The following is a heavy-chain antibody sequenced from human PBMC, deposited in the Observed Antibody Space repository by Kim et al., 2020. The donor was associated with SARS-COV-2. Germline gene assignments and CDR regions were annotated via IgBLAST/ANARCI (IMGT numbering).Heavy chain of an antibody. J-gene: IGHJ5*02. V-gene: IGHV4-39*01. Sequence: SETLSLTCTVSGGSISRSNSHWGWIRQPPGKGLEWIGSVYYSGSTFYNPSLKSRVTISVDTSENQPSLKLTSVTAADTPAVYCARLEMTGTGGWGWFAP. CDR1: GGSISRSNSH. D-gene: IGHD1-7*01. CDR3: ARLEMTGTGGWGWFAP. CDR2: VYYSGST.